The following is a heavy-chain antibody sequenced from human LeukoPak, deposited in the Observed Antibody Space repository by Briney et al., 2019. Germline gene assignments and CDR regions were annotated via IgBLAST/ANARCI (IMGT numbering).Heavy chain of an antibody. V-gene: IGHV4-59*08. CDR3: ARKSIAVAGAFDY. D-gene: IGHD6-19*01. CDR2: IYYSGST. J-gene: IGHJ4*02. CDR1: GGSISSYY. Sequence: NPSETLSLTCTVSGGSISSYYWSWIRQPPGKGLEWIGYIYYSGSTYYNPSLKSRVTISVDTSKNQFSLKLSSVTAADTAVYYCARKSIAVAGAFDYWGQGTLVTVSS.